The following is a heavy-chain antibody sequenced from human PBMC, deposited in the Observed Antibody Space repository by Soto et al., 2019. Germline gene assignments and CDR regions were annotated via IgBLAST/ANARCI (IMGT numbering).Heavy chain of an antibody. V-gene: IGHV3-23*01. CDR1: GLTFSSYA. D-gene: IGHD2-2*02. CDR3: AKELATYPNYYYYGMDV. CDR2: ISGSGGST. Sequence: PGGSLRLSCAASGLTFSSYAMSWVRQAPGKGLEWVSAISGSGGSTYYADSVKGRFTISRENSKNTLYLQMNSLRAEDTAVYYCAKELATYPNYYYYGMDVWGQGTTVTVSS. J-gene: IGHJ6*02.